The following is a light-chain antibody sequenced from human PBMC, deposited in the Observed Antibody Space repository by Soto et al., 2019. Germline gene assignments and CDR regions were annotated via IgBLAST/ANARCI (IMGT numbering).Light chain of an antibody. V-gene: IGKV1-5*01. CDR3: QQYTTYPYT. CDR2: DAS. CDR1: QSVTNW. J-gene: IGKJ2*01. Sequence: DIQMTQSPSTLSASVGDRVTITCRTSQSVTNWLAWYQQKPGKAPNLLIYDASRLQSGIPSRFSGSGSGTEFTLTISSLQPDDFVTYYCQQYTTYPYTCGQGTKLEIK.